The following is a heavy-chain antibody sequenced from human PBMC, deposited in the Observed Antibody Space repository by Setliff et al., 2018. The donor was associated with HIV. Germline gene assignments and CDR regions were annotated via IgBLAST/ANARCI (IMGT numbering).Heavy chain of an antibody. V-gene: IGHV4-34*01. CDR3: ARVGGYYYDWFDP. D-gene: IGHD3-22*01. J-gene: IGHJ5*02. CDR1: GGSFSGYH. CDR2: IDYSGST. Sequence: SETLSLTCAVYGGSFSGYHWSWIRQPPGKGLEWIGEIDYSGSTNYNPSLKSRVTISIDTSKNQFSLKLSSVTAADTAVYYCARVGGYYYDWFDPWGQGTLVTVSS.